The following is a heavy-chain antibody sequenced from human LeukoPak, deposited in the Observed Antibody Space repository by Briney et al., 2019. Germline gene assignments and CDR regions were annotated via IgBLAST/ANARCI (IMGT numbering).Heavy chain of an antibody. J-gene: IGHJ4*02. CDR2: INHSGST. Sequence: SETLSLTCAVYGGSFSGYYWSWIRQPPGKGLEWIGEINHSGSTNYNPSLKSRVTISVDTSKNQFSLKLTSVTAADTAVYYCARVRSRDDFPYYFDYWGQGTLVTVSS. V-gene: IGHV4-34*01. D-gene: IGHD5-24*01. CDR3: ARVRSRDDFPYYFDY. CDR1: GGSFSGYY.